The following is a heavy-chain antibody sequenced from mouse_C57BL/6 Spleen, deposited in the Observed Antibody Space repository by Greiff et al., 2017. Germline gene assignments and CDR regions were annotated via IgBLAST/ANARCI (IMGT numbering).Heavy chain of an antibody. J-gene: IGHJ3*01. CDR3: ARIARVGFAY. CDR1: GYTFTSYW. CDR2: IYPSDSET. D-gene: IGHD1-1*01. V-gene: IGHV1-61*01. Sequence: QVQLQQPGAGLVRPGSSVKLSCKASGYTFTSYWMDWVKQRPGQGLEWIGNIYPSDSETHYNQKFKDKATLTVDKSSSTAYMQLSSLTSEDSAVYYCARIARVGFAYWGQGTLVTVSA.